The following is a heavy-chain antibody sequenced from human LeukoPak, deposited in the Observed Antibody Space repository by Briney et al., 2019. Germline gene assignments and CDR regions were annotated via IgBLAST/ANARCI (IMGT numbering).Heavy chain of an antibody. J-gene: IGHJ4*02. CDR2: IYYSGTT. D-gene: IGHD7-27*01. CDR1: GGSISSRSYY. V-gene: IGHV4-39*07. CDR3: ARFHPNWGLDY. Sequence: PSETLSPTCTVSGGSISSRSYYWGWIRQPPGKGLEWIGTIYYSGTTYYNPSLKSRVTISVDTSKNQFSLKMTSVTAADTAVYYCARFHPNWGLDYWGQGILVTVSS.